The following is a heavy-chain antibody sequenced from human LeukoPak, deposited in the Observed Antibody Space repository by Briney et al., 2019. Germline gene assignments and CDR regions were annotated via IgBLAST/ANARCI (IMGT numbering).Heavy chain of an antibody. D-gene: IGHD4-17*01. CDR1: GYTFTSYY. CDR2: INPSGAST. J-gene: IGHJ4*02. V-gene: IGHV1-46*01. CDR3: ARAGGYGDHDY. Sequence: ASVKVSCKASGYTFTSYYMHRVRQAPGQGLEWMGIINPSGASTTYAQRFQGRVTVTRDTSTSTVYMELSSLRSEDTAVYYCARAGGYGDHDYWGQGTLVTVSS.